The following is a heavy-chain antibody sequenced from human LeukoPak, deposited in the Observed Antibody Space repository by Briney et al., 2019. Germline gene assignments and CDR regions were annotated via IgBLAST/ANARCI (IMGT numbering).Heavy chain of an antibody. V-gene: IGHV4-59*08. J-gene: IGHJ3*02. CDR3: ARHYADYTDPYTFDI. CDR1: GGSISSYY. CDR2: IYYSGST. Sequence: SETLSLTCTVSGGSISSYYWSWIRQPPGKGLQWIGYIYYSGSTNYNPSLKSRVSISVDTSKNQFSLRLSSVTAADTAMYYCARHYADYTDPYTFDIWGQGTMVTVSS. D-gene: IGHD4-17*01.